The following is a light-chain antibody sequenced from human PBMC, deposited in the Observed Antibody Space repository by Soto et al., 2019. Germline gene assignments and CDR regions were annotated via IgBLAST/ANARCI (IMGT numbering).Light chain of an antibody. CDR3: QQRSNWPPIT. CDR2: DAS. V-gene: IGKV3-11*01. CDR1: QSVSSD. Sequence: ERVLTQSPDTLSLSPGERATLSCRASQSVSSDLAWYKQKPGQAPRLLIYDASNRATGIPARFSGSGSGTDFPLTISSLEPEDFAVYYCQQRSNWPPITFGQGTRLEIK. J-gene: IGKJ5*01.